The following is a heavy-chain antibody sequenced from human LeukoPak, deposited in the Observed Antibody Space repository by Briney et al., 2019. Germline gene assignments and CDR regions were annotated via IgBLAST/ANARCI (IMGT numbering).Heavy chain of an antibody. Sequence: SETLSLTCTVSGVSISSYYWSWIRQPPGKGLEWIGYIYYSGSTNYNPSLKSRVTISVDTSKNQFSLKLSSVTAADTAVYYCASLPRVRGVRGYDYWGQGTLATVSS. J-gene: IGHJ4*02. V-gene: IGHV4-59*01. CDR3: ASLPRVRGVRGYDY. CDR1: GVSISSYY. D-gene: IGHD3-10*01. CDR2: IYYSGST.